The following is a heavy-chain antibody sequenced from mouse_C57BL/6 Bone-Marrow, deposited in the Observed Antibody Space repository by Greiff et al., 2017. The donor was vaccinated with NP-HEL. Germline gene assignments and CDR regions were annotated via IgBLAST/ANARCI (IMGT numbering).Heavy chain of an antibody. CDR2: IDPENGDT. Sequence: EVQLQESGAELARPGASVKLSCTASGFNIKDDYMHWVKQRPEQGLEWIGWIDPENGDTEYASKFQGKATITADTSSNTAYLQLSSLTSEDTAVYYCTFIYYYVSWFAYWGQGTLVTVSA. CDR3: TFIYYYVSWFAY. V-gene: IGHV14-4*01. CDR1: GFNIKDDY. J-gene: IGHJ3*01. D-gene: IGHD1-1*01.